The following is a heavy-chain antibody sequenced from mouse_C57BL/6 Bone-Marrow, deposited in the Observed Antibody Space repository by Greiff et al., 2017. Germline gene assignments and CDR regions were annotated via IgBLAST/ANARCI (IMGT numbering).Heavy chain of an antibody. Sequence: EVQLQQSGPELVKPGASVKMSCKASGYTFTDYNMHWVKQSHGKSLEWIGYINPNNGGTSYNQKFKGKATLTVNKYSSTAYMERRSLTSEASAVYYCASWITTVVATDYAIDYWGQGTSVTVSS. V-gene: IGHV1-22*01. D-gene: IGHD1-1*01. CDR1: GYTFTDYN. CDR3: ASWITTVVATDYAIDY. CDR2: INPNNGGT. J-gene: IGHJ4*01.